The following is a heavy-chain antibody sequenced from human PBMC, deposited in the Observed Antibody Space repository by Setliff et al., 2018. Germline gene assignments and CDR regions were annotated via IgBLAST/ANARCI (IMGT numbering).Heavy chain of an antibody. V-gene: IGHV3-21*04. D-gene: IGHD2-15*01. J-gene: IGHJ4*02. CDR1: GFSFRSYA. CDR3: ARALGGNYFDY. CDR2: IDSRSSHI. Sequence: GGSLRLSCEASGFSFRSYAMNWVRQAPGKGLEWVSSIDSRSSHIKYADSLRGRFTISRDNAKNSLYLQMNSLRSEDTAVYYCARALGGNYFDYWGPGILVTVSS.